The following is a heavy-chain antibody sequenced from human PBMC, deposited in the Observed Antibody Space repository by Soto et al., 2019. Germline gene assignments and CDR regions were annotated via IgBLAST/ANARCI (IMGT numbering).Heavy chain of an antibody. CDR3: ARGPGDSTGMGV. D-gene: IGHD5-12*01. CDR1: GFTVSDDY. CDR2: IYRGGGR. Sequence: EVQVVESGGDLVQPGGSLRLSCAASGFTVSDDYMNWVRQAPGKGLEWVSVIYRGGGRYYADSVKGRFTISRDNSKNMVYLEMNSLRAEDTAVYYCARGPGDSTGMGVWGQGTTVTVSS. J-gene: IGHJ6*02. V-gene: IGHV3-66*01.